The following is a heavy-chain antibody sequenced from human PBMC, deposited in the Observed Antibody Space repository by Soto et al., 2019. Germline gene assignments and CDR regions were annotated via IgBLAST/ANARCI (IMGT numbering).Heavy chain of an antibody. CDR3: ARGGRNYDFWSGPRSGFDP. D-gene: IGHD3-3*01. CDR1: GGSFSGYY. Sequence: QVQLQQWGAGLLKPSETLSLTCAVYGGSFSGYYWSWIRQPPGKGLEWIGEINHSGSTNYNPSLKSRVTLSVDTSKNQFSLKLSSVTAADTAVYYCARGGRNYDFWSGPRSGFDPWGQGTLVTVSS. CDR2: INHSGST. J-gene: IGHJ5*02. V-gene: IGHV4-34*01.